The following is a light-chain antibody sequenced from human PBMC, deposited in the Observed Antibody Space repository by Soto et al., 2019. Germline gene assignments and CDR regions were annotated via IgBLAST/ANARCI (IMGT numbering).Light chain of an antibody. CDR2: SND. Sequence: QSALTQPPSASGTPGQRVTISCSGSRSSIGSNTVDWYQQLPGTAPKVVIYSNDQRPSGVPDRFSGSKSGTSASLAISGLQSEDEADYYCAAWDDSLNAVLFGGGTKLTVL. J-gene: IGLJ3*02. CDR3: AAWDDSLNAVL. V-gene: IGLV1-44*01. CDR1: RSSIGSNT.